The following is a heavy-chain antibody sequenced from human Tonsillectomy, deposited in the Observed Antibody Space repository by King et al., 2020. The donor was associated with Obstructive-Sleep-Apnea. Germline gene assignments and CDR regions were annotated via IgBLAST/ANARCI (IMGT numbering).Heavy chain of an antibody. V-gene: IGHV3-74*01. CDR1: GFTLSSYW. J-gene: IGHJ4*02. CDR2: INSDGSTT. D-gene: IGHD3-10*01. Sequence: VQLVESGGGLVQPGGSLRLSCAASGFTLSSYWMHWVRQAPGKGLVWVSRINSDGSTTNYADSVKGRFTISRDNAKNTLYLQMNSLRAEDTAVYYCARAVRGSFDYWGRGTLVTVPS. CDR3: ARAVRGSFDY.